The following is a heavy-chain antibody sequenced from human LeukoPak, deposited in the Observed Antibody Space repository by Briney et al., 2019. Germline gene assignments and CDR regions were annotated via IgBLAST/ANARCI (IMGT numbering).Heavy chain of an antibody. V-gene: IGHV3-23*01. D-gene: IGHD1-1*01. Sequence: GASLRLSCAASGFTFSNYAMSWVRQAPGKGLEWVSAISASGGSTYYADSVKGRFTISRDNSKNTLYLQMNSLRAEDTAVYYCAKAPGRYYFDYWGQGTLVTVSS. CDR2: ISASGGST. CDR3: AKAPGRYYFDY. J-gene: IGHJ4*02. CDR1: GFTFSNYA.